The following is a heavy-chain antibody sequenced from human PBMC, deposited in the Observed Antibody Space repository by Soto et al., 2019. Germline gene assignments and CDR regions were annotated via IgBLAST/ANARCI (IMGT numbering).Heavy chain of an antibody. CDR1: NYLFGAFG. CDR3: ARISARRNDFDV. CDR2: ITPYNGNT. V-gene: IGHV1-18*01. Sequence: QVQLVQSGAEVKNPGASVKVSCQASNYLFGAFGISWVRQAPGQGLEWMGWITPYNGNTHYAEKFQDRVTMTADKSTTTAYMEVRRLTSDDTAVCFCARISARRNDFDVWGQGTVVTVSS. J-gene: IGHJ3*01.